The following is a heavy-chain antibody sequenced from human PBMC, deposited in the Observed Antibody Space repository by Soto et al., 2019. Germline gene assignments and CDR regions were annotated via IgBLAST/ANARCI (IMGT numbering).Heavy chain of an antibody. J-gene: IGHJ5*02. CDR2: VTSDGSST. CDR1: GFTFSSYW. Sequence: GGSLRLSCAASGFTFSSYWMHWVRQVPGKGPVWVSRVTSDGSSTTYADSVKGRFTISRDNAQNTLYLQMNSLRAEDTAVYYCARDRLNGNYGWFDPWGQGTLVTVSS. D-gene: IGHD4-17*01. CDR3: ARDRLNGNYGWFDP. V-gene: IGHV3-74*01.